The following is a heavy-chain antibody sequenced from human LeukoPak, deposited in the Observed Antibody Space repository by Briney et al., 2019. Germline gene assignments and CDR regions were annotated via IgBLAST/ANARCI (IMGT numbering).Heavy chain of an antibody. D-gene: IGHD2/OR15-2a*01. CDR1: GASISTYY. CDR3: ARVRGTFETD. CDR2: LYYSGST. Sequence: SETLSLTCTVSGASISTYYWSWIRQPPAKGLEWIGYLYYSGSTTYSPSLKSRATMSVDTSKSQFSLKLNSVTAADTAIYYCARVRGTFETDWGQGTLVTVSS. V-gene: IGHV4-59*01. J-gene: IGHJ1*01.